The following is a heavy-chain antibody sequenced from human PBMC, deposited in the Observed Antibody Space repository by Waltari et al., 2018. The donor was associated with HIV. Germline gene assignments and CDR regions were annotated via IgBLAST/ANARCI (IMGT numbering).Heavy chain of an antibody. CDR2: ISWNSGSI. D-gene: IGHD6-13*01. CDR1: GFTFDDYA. V-gene: IGHV3-9*01. Sequence: EVQLVESGGGLVQPGRSLRLSCAASGFTFDDYAMHWVRQAPGKGLEWVSGISWNSGSIGYADSVKGRFTISRDNAKNSLYLQMNSLRAEDTALYYCAKELPQQLERDYYYYGMDVWGQGTTVTVSS. CDR3: AKELPQQLERDYYYYGMDV. J-gene: IGHJ6*02.